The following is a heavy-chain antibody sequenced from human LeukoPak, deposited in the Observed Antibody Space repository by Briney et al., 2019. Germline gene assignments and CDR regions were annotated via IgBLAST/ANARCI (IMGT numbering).Heavy chain of an antibody. CDR2: IYTSGST. CDR1: GGSISSYY. Sequence: PSETLSLTCTVSGGSISSYYWSWIRQPAGKGLEWIGRIYTSGSTNYNPSLKSRVTMSVDTSKNQFSLKLSSVTAADTAVYYCARAPRQTYCSSTSCMYYFDYWGQGTLVTVSS. V-gene: IGHV4-4*07. D-gene: IGHD2-2*01. J-gene: IGHJ4*02. CDR3: ARAPRQTYCSSTSCMYYFDY.